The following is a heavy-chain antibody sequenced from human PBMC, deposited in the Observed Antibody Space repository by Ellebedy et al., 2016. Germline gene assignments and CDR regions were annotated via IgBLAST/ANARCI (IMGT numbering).Heavy chain of an antibody. CDR2: ISGSAATT. Sequence: GESLKISXAASGFTFNTFGMSWVRQAPGKGLEWVSAISGSAATTYYADSVKGRFTVSRDNSKNSLYLQMNNLRAEDTALYYCAKPYGSGRSSGMDVWGQGTTVTVAS. CDR3: AKPYGSGRSSGMDV. J-gene: IGHJ6*02. V-gene: IGHV3-23*01. CDR1: GFTFNTFG. D-gene: IGHD3-10*01.